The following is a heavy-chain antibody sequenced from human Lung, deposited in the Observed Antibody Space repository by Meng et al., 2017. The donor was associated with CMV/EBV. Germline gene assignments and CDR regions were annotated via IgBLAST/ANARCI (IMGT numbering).Heavy chain of an antibody. J-gene: IGHJ4*02. Sequence: SCVASGLTFSAYYMTWMRQAPGKGPQCVSYISGGGDIIEYADSVKGRFTIYRDNAKNSRYLQMNSLRAEDTAVYYCATDPRLLDYWCQGTLVTVSS. CDR1: GLTFSAYY. V-gene: IGHV3-11*01. CDR3: ATDPRLLDY. D-gene: IGHD5-18*01. CDR2: ISGGGDII.